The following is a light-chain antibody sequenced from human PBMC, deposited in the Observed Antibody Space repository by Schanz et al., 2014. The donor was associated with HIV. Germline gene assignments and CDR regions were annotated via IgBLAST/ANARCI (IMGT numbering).Light chain of an antibody. Sequence: QSALTQPASVSGSPGQSITISCTGTSSDVGYYNYVSWYQQHPGKAPKLMIYEVSKRPSGVANRFSGSKSGNTASLTISGLQAEDEADYYCGSYITAATWVFGGGTKLTVL. CDR3: GSYITAATWV. J-gene: IGLJ2*01. V-gene: IGLV2-14*01. CDR2: EVS. CDR1: SSDVGYYNY.